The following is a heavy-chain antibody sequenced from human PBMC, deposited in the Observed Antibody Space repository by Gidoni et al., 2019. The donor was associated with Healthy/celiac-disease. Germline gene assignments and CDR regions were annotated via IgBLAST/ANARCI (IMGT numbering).Heavy chain of an antibody. Sequence: EVQLVESGGGLVQPGGSLRLSCAASGFTFSSYWMHWVRQAPGKGLVWVSRINREGSSTSYADSVKGRFTSSRDNAKNTLYLQMNSLRAEDTAVYDCARDLSASFDYWGQGTLVTVSS. V-gene: IGHV3-74*01. CDR2: INREGSST. D-gene: IGHD3-16*02. J-gene: IGHJ4*02. CDR1: GFTFSSYW. CDR3: ARDLSASFDY.